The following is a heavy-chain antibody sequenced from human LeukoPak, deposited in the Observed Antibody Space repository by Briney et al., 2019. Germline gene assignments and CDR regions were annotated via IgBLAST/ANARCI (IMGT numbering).Heavy chain of an antibody. CDR1: GFTFSSYS. Sequence: GGSLRLSCAASGFTFSSYSMNWVRQAPGKGLEWVSSISSSSSYIYYADSVKGRFTISRDNAKNSLYLQMNSLRAEDTAVYYCARDWSDGDYPFDPRGQGTLVTVSS. J-gene: IGHJ5*02. CDR3: ARDWSDGDYPFDP. CDR2: ISSSSSYI. V-gene: IGHV3-21*01. D-gene: IGHD4-17*01.